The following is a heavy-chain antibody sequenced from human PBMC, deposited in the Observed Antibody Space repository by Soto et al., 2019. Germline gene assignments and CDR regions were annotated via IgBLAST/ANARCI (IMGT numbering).Heavy chain of an antibody. J-gene: IGHJ5*02. CDR3: ARLPFPWGWFDP. Sequence: QVQLVESGGGLVKPGGSLRLSCAASGIVFSDYMSWVRQAPGKGLEWLSYISGSGRTIYSADSVKGRFTISRDNVTNSLYLQMNNVRTEDTAVYYCARLPFPWGWFDPWGQGTLVTVSS. CDR1: GIVFSDY. V-gene: IGHV3-11*01. D-gene: IGHD3-16*01. CDR2: ISGSGRTI.